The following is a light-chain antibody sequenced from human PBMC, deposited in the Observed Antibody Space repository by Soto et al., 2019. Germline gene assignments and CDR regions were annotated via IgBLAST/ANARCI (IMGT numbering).Light chain of an antibody. CDR1: QSVSSNY. V-gene: IGKV3-20*01. J-gene: IGKJ1*01. CDR3: QQYGSSPRT. CDR2: VAS. Sequence: EIVLTQSPGTPSLSPGERATLSCRASQSVSSNYLAWYQQKPGQAPRLLIYVASSRATGIPDRFSGSGSGTEFTLTISRLEPEDFAVYYCQQYGSSPRTFGQGTKVDIK.